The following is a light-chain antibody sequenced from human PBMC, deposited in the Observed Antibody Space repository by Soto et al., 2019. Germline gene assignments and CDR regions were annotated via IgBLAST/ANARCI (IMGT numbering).Light chain of an antibody. V-gene: IGKV3-15*01. CDR1: QSVRSN. Sequence: IVMTPSGATLSVSPGERDSLSCRASQSVRSNLSWYQQKPGQAPRLLIYGAVTRATGIPARFSGSGCGTEFTLTISSLQSEDFALYYCQQSNDWHRTFGPGTQLDIK. CDR3: QQSNDWHRT. CDR2: GAV. J-gene: IGKJ3*01.